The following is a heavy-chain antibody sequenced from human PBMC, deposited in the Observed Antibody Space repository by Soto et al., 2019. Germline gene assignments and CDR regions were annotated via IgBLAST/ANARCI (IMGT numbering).Heavy chain of an antibody. CDR2: IYYSGST. V-gene: IGHV4-61*01. Sequence: PSETLSLTCPVSGGSVSSGSYYWSWIRQPPGKGLEWIGYIYYSGSTNYNPSLKSRVTISVDTSKNQFSLKLSSVTAADTAVYYCARDTSPQHDYGDYASGYWGQGTLVTVSS. CDR1: GGSVSSGSYY. D-gene: IGHD4-17*01. CDR3: ARDTSPQHDYGDYASGY. J-gene: IGHJ4*02.